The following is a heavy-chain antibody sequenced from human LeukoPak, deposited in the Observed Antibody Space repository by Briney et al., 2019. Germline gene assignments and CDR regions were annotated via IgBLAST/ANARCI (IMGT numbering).Heavy chain of an antibody. CDR2: IDPNSGGT. D-gene: IGHD5-12*01. V-gene: IGHV1-2*02. Sequence: ASVKVSCKASGYTFTGYYMHWVRQAPGQGLEWMGWIDPNSGGTNSTQNFQGRVTMTRYTSISTAYMELSRLRSDDTAVYYCARGLRGSPAFDYWGQGTLVTVSS. CDR1: GYTFTGYY. CDR3: ARGLRGSPAFDY. J-gene: IGHJ4*02.